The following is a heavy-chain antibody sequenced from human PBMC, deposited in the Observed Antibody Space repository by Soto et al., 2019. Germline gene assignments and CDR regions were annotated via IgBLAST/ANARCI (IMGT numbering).Heavy chain of an antibody. Sequence: GGSLRLSCAASGFTFSDYYMTWIRQAPGKGLEWVSYIDNSGTIKYYADSVKGRFTISRDNTKNSLSLQMNSLGAEDTAIYYCARIEGDCSGGSCYSGGFDYRGQGALVTVSS. D-gene: IGHD2-15*01. CDR1: GFTFSDYY. V-gene: IGHV3-11*01. CDR3: ARIEGDCSGGSCYSGGFDY. J-gene: IGHJ4*02. CDR2: IDNSGTIK.